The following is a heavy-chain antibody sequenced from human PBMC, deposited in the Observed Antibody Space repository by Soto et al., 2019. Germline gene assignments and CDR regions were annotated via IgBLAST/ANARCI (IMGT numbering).Heavy chain of an antibody. Sequence: EVQLVESGGGLVQPGGSLRLSCAASGFTFSTYEMNSVRQAPGKGLEWISYISSGGATIYYADSVRGRFTISRDNANNSVYLQMSSLRGEDTATCYCATGYASGWNYYYAMAVWGQGTTVTVSS. J-gene: IGHJ6*02. CDR2: ISSGGATI. CDR1: GFTFSTYE. CDR3: ATGYASGWNYYYAMAV. D-gene: IGHD6-19*01. V-gene: IGHV3-48*03.